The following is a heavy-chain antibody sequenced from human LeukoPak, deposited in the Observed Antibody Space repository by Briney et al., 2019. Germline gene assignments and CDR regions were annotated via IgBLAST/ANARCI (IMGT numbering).Heavy chain of an antibody. V-gene: IGHV4-4*07. CDR2: IYTSGST. Sequence: SETLSLTCTVSGGSISSYYWSWIRQPAGKGLEWIGRIYTSGSTNYNPSLKSRVTMSVDTSKNQFSLKLRSVTAADTAVYYCAKEGGSSPLPDACDTWGQGTMVTVSS. D-gene: IGHD1-26*01. J-gene: IGHJ3*02. CDR1: GGSISSYY. CDR3: AKEGGSSPLPDACDT.